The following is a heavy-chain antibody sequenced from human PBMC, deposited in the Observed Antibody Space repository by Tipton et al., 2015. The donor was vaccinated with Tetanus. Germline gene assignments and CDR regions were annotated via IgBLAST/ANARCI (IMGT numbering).Heavy chain of an antibody. CDR2: IYYSGST. J-gene: IGHJ5*02. CDR3: ARGYSYGGGWSDP. CDR1: GGSISSSSYY. D-gene: IGHD5-18*01. Sequence: TLSLTCTVSGGSISSSSYYWGWIRQPPGKGLEWIGSIYYSGSTYYNPSLKGRVTISVDTSKNQFSLKLSSVTAADTAVYYCARGYSYGGGWSDPWGQGTLVTVSS. V-gene: IGHV4-39*01.